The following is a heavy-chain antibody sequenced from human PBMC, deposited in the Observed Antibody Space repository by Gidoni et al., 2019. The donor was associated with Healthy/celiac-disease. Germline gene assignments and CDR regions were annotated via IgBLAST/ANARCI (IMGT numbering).Heavy chain of an antibody. CDR1: GFTFSSYA. D-gene: IGHD5-12*01. Sequence: QVQLVESGGGVVQPVRSRRLSCAAAGFTFSSYAMHWGRPAPGKGLEWVPVMSYDVCNKYYADSVTGRFTISSHNSNTTLYLQMNSLRAEDTAVYYCARDRGYSGYDSFDYRVQGTLVTVSS. J-gene: IGHJ4*02. V-gene: IGHV3-30-3*01. CDR2: MSYDVCNK. CDR3: ARDRGYSGYDSFDY.